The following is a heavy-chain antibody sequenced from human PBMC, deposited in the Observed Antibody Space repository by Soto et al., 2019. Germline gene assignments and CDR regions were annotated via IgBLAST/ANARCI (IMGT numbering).Heavy chain of an antibody. V-gene: IGHV1-69*02. CDR3: ALGSWSGETYDI. CDR1: GGTFNVYT. Sequence: QVQLVQSGAEVKKPGSSVKVSCKASGGTFNVYTIIWVRQAPGQGLEWMGRIIPILAITNYAQRFQGRVTITPDTSTSTAYMELSSLTSEDTAVYYCALGSWSGETYDIWGQGTLVTVSS. CDR2: IIPILAIT. J-gene: IGHJ3*02. D-gene: IGHD6-13*01.